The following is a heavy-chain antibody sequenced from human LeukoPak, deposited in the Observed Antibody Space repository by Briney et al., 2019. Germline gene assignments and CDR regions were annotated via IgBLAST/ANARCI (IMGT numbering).Heavy chain of an antibody. CDR1: SGSISSSSYY. D-gene: IGHD5-24*01. Sequence: SETLSLTCTVSSGSISSSSYYWGWIRQPPGKGLEWIGSIYYSGSTYYNPSLKSRVIISVDTSKNQFSLKLSSVTAADTAVYYCARRGDGYNPDYWGQGTLVTVSS. J-gene: IGHJ4*02. V-gene: IGHV4-39*01. CDR2: IYYSGST. CDR3: ARRGDGYNPDY.